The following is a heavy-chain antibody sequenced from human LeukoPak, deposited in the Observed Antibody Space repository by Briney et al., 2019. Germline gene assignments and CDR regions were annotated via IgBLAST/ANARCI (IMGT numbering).Heavy chain of an antibody. D-gene: IGHD2-8*01. Sequence: ASVKVSCKASGYTFTSYYMHWVRQAPGQGLEWMGIINPSGGSTSYAQKFQGRVTMTRDTSTSTVYMELSSLRSEDTAVYYCARDPGNDIVLMVYAIPGYYFDYWGQGTLVTVSS. CDR3: ARDPGNDIVLMVYAIPGYYFDY. CDR2: INPSGGST. J-gene: IGHJ4*02. CDR1: GYTFTSYY. V-gene: IGHV1-46*01.